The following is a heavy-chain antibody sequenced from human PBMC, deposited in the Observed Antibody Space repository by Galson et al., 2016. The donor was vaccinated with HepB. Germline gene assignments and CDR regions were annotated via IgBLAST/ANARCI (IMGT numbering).Heavy chain of an antibody. D-gene: IGHD1-26*01. CDR3: ARDNSGSRGPFAP. Sequence: SVKVSCKASGYIFSNYHIHWVRRVPGQGLEWMGRINPTGGSASYAKRFQGRVTMTRDPSTNTVYMELRSLRSEDTAVFFCARDNSGSRGPFAPWGQGTLVTVSS. CDR1: GYIFSNYH. CDR2: INPTGGSA. J-gene: IGHJ5*02. V-gene: IGHV1-46*01.